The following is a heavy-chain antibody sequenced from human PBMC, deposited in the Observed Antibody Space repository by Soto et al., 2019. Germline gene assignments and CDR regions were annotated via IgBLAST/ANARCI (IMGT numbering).Heavy chain of an antibody. CDR2: TIPMFGTT. D-gene: IGHD3-22*01. V-gene: IGHV1-69*12. CDR3: TRCGIRYHSIGYYLGIDGMDV. CDR1: GGTFNSYA. J-gene: IGHJ6*02. Sequence: QVQLVQSGAEVKKPESSVRVSCKASGGTFNSYAITWVRQAPGQGLEWMGGTIPMFGTTNYAEKFQGRVTINADESTNTAYMEVSSLRSEDTAVYYCTRCGIRYHSIGYYLGIDGMDVWGQGTTVIVSS.